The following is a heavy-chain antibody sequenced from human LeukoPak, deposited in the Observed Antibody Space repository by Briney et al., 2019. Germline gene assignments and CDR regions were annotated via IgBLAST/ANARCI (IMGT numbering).Heavy chain of an antibody. V-gene: IGHV3-43D*04. D-gene: IGHD3-10*01. CDR1: GFTFDDYA. Sequence: GGSLRLSCAASGFTFDDYAMHWVRQAPGKGLEWVSLISWDGGRTDYADSVKGRFTISRDNAKNSLYLQMNSLRAEDTAVYYCARARLSTIYGSGSYYYFDYWGQGTLVTVSS. CDR3: ARARLSTIYGSGSYYYFDY. CDR2: ISWDGGRT. J-gene: IGHJ4*02.